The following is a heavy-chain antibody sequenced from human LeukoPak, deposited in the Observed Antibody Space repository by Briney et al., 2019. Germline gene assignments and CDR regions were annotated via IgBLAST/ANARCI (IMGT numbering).Heavy chain of an antibody. V-gene: IGHV1-2*02. CDR3: ARESGGWHFNFDY. Sequence: ASVKVSCKASGYTFFGYYMQWVRQAAGQGLEWMGWINPNSGGTNYAQKFQGRVTMTRDTSITTAYMELSRLIFDDTAVYYCARESGGWHFNFDYWGQGILVTVSS. J-gene: IGHJ4*02. D-gene: IGHD6-19*01. CDR1: GYTFFGYY. CDR2: INPNSGGT.